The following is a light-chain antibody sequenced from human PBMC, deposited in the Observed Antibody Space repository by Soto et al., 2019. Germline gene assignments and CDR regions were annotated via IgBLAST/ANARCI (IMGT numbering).Light chain of an antibody. V-gene: IGKV1-5*01. CDR2: DAS. CDR1: QSISSW. CDR3: QQYNSYWT. J-gene: IGKJ1*01. Sequence: GDRVTITCRASQSISSWLAWYQQKPGRAPKLLIYDASSLESGVPSRFSGSGSGTEFTLTISSLQPDDFATYDCQQYNSYWTFGQGTKVEIK.